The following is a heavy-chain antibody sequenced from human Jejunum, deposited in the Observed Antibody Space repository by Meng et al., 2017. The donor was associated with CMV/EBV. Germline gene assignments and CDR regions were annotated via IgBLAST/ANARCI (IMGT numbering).Heavy chain of an antibody. Sequence: GYAFPTHDITWGRQAPGQGLEWMGLISPYNGNTKYAQRVQDRVTMTTDTSTRTAYMELRSLTSDDTAVYYCARVVVVPADYYTMDVWGQGTTVTVSS. J-gene: IGHJ6*02. CDR2: ISPYNGNT. V-gene: IGHV1-18*01. CDR1: GYAFPTHD. D-gene: IGHD2-2*01. CDR3: ARVVVVPADYYTMDV.